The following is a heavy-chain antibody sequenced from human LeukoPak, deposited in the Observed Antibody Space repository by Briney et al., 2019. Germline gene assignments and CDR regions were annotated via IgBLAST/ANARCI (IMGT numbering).Heavy chain of an antibody. CDR3: TRDIGGRSAY. D-gene: IGHD3-16*01. Sequence: TGGSLRLSCEGSGYSFSSFWMHWVRQAPGEGLVWVSRLNEDGGITNYADFAKGRFTISRDNARNTLYLQMNSLSADDTAVYYWTRDIGGRSAYWGQGALVTVSS. V-gene: IGHV3-74*01. CDR2: LNEDGGIT. CDR1: GYSFSSFW. J-gene: IGHJ4*02.